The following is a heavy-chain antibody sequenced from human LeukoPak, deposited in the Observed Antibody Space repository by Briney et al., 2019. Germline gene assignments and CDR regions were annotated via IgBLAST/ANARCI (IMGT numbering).Heavy chain of an antibody. Sequence: PSETLSLTCAVYGGSFSGYYWSWIRQPPGKGLEWIGEINHSGSTNYNPSLKSRATISVDTSRNQFSLKLSSVTAADTAVYYCASLTGYAEVFDYWGQGTLVTVSS. V-gene: IGHV4-34*01. CDR1: GGSFSGYY. J-gene: IGHJ4*02. CDR2: INHSGST. D-gene: IGHD1-14*01. CDR3: ASLTGYAEVFDY.